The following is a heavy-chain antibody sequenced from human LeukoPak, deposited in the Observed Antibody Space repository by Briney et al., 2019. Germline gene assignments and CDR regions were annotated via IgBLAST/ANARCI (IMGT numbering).Heavy chain of an antibody. Sequence: GESLKISCKGSGCSFTSYWIGWVRQMSGKGLEWMGIIYPGDSDTRYSPSFQGQVTISADKSISTAYLQWSSLKASDTAMYYCARLRSSDIVVVVAADYWGQGTLVTVSS. D-gene: IGHD2-15*01. J-gene: IGHJ4*02. V-gene: IGHV5-51*01. CDR3: ARLRSSDIVVVVAADY. CDR2: IYPGDSDT. CDR1: GCSFTSYW.